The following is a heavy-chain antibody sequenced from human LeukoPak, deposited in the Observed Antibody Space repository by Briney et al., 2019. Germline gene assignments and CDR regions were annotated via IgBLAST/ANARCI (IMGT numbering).Heavy chain of an antibody. Sequence: GGSLRLSCAASGFTFSSYGMHWVRQAPGKGLEWVAFIRYDGSNKYYADSVKGRFTISRDNSKNTLYLQMNSLRAEDTAVYYCAKDPQYYDFWSGYLNYFDYWGQGTLVTVSS. CDR3: AKDPQYYDFWSGYLNYFDY. J-gene: IGHJ4*02. CDR2: IRYDGSNK. D-gene: IGHD3-3*01. CDR1: GFTFSSYG. V-gene: IGHV3-30*02.